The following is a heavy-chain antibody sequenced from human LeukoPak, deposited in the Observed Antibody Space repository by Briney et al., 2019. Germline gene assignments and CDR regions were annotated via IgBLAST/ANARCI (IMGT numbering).Heavy chain of an antibody. CDR1: GFTFSDYY. D-gene: IGHD2-15*01. V-gene: IGHV3-11*04. Sequence: PGGSLRLSCAASGFTFSDYYMSWIRQAPGKGLEWVSYISSSGSTIYHADSVKGRLTISRDNAKNSLYLQMNSLRAEDTAVYYCARDRFSLCSGGSCYSAYYYYMDVWGKGTTVTVSS. CDR3: ARDRFSLCSGGSCYSAYYYYMDV. J-gene: IGHJ6*03. CDR2: ISSSGSTI.